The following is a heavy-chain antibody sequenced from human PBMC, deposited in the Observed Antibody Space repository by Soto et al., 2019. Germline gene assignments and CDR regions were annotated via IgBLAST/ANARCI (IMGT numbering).Heavy chain of an antibody. Sequence: RQAPGQGHEWMGWLSPYNGNTNYAQKLQGRVTMTTDTSTSTAYMELRSVRSDDTAVYYCARLLGRVIFFFHAEDGIRDL. V-gene: IGHV1-18*01. CDR3: ARLLGRVIFFFHAEDGIRDL. J-gene: IGHJ2*01. D-gene: IGHD3-22*01. CDR2: LSPYNGNT.